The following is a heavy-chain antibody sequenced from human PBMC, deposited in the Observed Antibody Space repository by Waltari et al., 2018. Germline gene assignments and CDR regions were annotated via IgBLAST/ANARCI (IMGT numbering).Heavy chain of an antibody. CDR2: IYYSGST. CDR3: ARSKSYYDFWSGYLGVDYYYGMDV. CDR1: GGSISSYY. J-gene: IGHJ6*02. D-gene: IGHD3-3*01. V-gene: IGHV4-59*01. Sequence: QVQLQESGPGLVKPSETLSLTCTVSGGSISSYYWSWIRQPPGKGLAWIGYIYYSGSTNDNHSLKSRVTISVDTSKNQFSLKLSSVTAADTAVYYCARSKSYYDFWSGYLGVDYYYGMDVWGQGTTVTVSS.